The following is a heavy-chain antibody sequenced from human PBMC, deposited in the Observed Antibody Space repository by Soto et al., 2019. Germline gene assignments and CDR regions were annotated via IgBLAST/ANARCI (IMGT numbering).Heavy chain of an antibody. J-gene: IGHJ4*02. D-gene: IGHD2-2*01. CDR3: AKGSDSVVPAAILARPFDY. CDR2: ISYDGSNK. V-gene: IGHV3-30*18. CDR1: GFTFSSYG. Sequence: PGGSLRLSCAASGFTFSSYGMHWVRQAPGKGLEWVAVISYDGSNKYYADSVKGRFTISRDNSKNTLYLQMNSLRAEDTAVYYCAKGSDSVVPAAILARPFDYWVQGTLVTV.